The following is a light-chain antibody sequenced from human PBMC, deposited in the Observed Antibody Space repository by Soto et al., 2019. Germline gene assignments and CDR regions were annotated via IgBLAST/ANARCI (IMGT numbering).Light chain of an antibody. V-gene: IGKV3-20*01. CDR2: GAS. CDR3: QQYGSSPRIT. Sequence: EIVLTQSPGTLSLSPGERATLSGMASQSVSSSYLAWYQQKPGQAPRLLIYGASSRATGIPDRFSGSGSGTDFTLTISRLEPEDFAVYYCQQYGSSPRITFGQGTRLEIK. J-gene: IGKJ5*01. CDR1: QSVSSSY.